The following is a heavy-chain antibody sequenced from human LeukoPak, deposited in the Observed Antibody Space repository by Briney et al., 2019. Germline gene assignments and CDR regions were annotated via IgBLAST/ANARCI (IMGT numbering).Heavy chain of an antibody. CDR1: GGSISGYY. J-gene: IGHJ3*02. Sequence: SETLSLTCAVYGGSISGYYWSWIRQPPGKGLEWIGEINHCGSTNYYPSLKSRVTISVDMSKNQYSLKLSSVTAAATAVYYCATLSVLRYFDWLGYAFDIWGQGTMVTVSS. CDR2: INHCGST. V-gene: IGHV4-34*01. CDR3: ATLSVLRYFDWLGYAFDI. D-gene: IGHD3-9*01.